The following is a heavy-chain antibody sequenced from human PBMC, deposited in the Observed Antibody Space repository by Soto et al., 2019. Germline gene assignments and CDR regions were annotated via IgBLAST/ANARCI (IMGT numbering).Heavy chain of an antibody. CDR3: ARGQDGYTGLIDY. V-gene: IGHV2-70*01. D-gene: IGHD5-12*01. Sequence: SGPTWEPTQTLTLTCTFSGFSLSTSGMCVSWIRQPPGKALEWLALIDWDDDKYYSTSLKTRLTISKDTSKNQVVLTMTNMDPVDTATYYCARGQDGYTGLIDYWGQGTLVTVSS. CDR2: IDWDDDK. CDR1: GFSLSTSGMC. J-gene: IGHJ4*02.